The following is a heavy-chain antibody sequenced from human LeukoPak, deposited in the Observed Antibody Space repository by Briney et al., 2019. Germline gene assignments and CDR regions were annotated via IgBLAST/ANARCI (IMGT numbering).Heavy chain of an antibody. D-gene: IGHD3-10*01. CDR1: GLIFSNYA. Sequence: PGGSLRLSCVASGLIFSNYAMHWVRQAPGKGLEWVAVISYDGKKTYYADSVKGRFTISRDNSKNTLFLQMSSLRAEDTAVYYFGSGTYYEGSFDIWGQGTRVTVSS. V-gene: IGHV3-30*04. J-gene: IGHJ3*02. CDR3: GSGTYYEGSFDI. CDR2: ISYDGKKT.